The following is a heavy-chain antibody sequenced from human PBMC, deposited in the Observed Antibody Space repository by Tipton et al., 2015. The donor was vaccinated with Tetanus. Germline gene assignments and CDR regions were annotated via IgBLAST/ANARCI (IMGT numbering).Heavy chain of an antibody. D-gene: IGHD3-22*01. CDR3: GRGPSEYYYDSSGLGYFDL. V-gene: IGHV1-18*01. CDR2: ISAYNGYT. CDR1: GYTFTSYG. J-gene: IGHJ2*01. Sequence: QVQLVQSGAEVKKPGASVKVSCKASGYTFTSYGISWVRQAPGQGLEWMGWISAYNGYTNYAQKLQGRVTMTTDTSTSTAYMELRSLRSDDTAVYYCGRGPSEYYYDSSGLGYFDLWGRGTLVTVPS.